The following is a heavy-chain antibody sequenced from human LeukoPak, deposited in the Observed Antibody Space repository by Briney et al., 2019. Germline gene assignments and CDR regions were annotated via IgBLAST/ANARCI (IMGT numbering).Heavy chain of an antibody. D-gene: IGHD6-13*01. CDR2: ISGSGGST. CDR1: GFTFSSYA. V-gene: IGHV3-23*01. J-gene: IGHJ4*02. CDR3: AHTPAADYYFDY. Sequence: GGSLRLSCAASGFTFSSYAMSWVRQAPGKGLEWVSAISGSGGSTYYADSVKGRFTISRDNSKNTLYLQMNSLRAEDTAVYYCAHTPAADYYFDYWGQGTLVTVSS.